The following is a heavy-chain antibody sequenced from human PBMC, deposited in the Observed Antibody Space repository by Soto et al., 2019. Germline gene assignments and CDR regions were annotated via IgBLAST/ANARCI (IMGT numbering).Heavy chain of an antibody. J-gene: IGHJ4*02. CDR2: VSGDNGHT. Sequence: ASVKVSCKASGYTFTTYAITWVRQAPGQGLEWMGWVSGDNGHTNYEQKFQGRVTMTTDPSTSTAYMELRSLRSGDAAVYYCATGDGSGPIHYWGQGTLVTVSS. D-gene: IGHD6-19*01. CDR1: GYTFTTYA. CDR3: ATGDGSGPIHY. V-gene: IGHV1-18*04.